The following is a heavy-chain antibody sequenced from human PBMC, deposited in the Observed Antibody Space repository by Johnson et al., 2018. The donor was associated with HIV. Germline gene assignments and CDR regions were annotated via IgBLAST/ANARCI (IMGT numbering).Heavy chain of an antibody. J-gene: IGHJ3*02. Sequence: VQLVESGGGLVQPGGSLRLSCAASGFTFSSYWMRWVRQAPGKGLEWVANIKQDGSENYYVDSVKGRFTISRDNAKNSLYLQMNSLRAEDTAVYYCARVKSYGNWGSRKGGRESRAAFDIWGQGTMVTVSS. V-gene: IGHV3-7*01. CDR2: IKQDGSEN. D-gene: IGHD7-27*01. CDR3: ARVKSYGNWGSRKGGRESRAAFDI. CDR1: GFTFSSYW.